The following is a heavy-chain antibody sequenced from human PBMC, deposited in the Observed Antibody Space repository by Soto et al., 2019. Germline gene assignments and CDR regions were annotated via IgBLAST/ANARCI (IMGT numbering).Heavy chain of an antibody. CDR1: GFTFHSYG. D-gene: IGHD3-10*01. V-gene: IGHV3-7*03. J-gene: IGHJ4*02. CDR3: SRDHYGSGAV. CDR2: IMSGGTEK. Sequence: EGQLVESGGDLVQPGGSLRLSCAASGFTFHSYGMTWVRQAPGKGPEWVASIMSGGTEKYYFDSVKGRFTISRDDAKQSLHLHMSSLRAEDTGIYFCSRDHYGSGAVWGQGTPVTVAS.